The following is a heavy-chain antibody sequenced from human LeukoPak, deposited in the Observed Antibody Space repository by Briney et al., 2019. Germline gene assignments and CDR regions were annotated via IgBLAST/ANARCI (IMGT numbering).Heavy chain of an antibody. CDR1: GFTFSDYA. Sequence: PGGSLRLSCAASGFTFSDYAMSWVRQAPGKGLEWVAVISYDGSNKYYADSVKGRFTISRDNSKNTLYLQTNSLRTDDTAVYYCARGLVSGSQRGYFDYWGHGTLVTVSS. V-gene: IGHV3-30-3*01. D-gene: IGHD1-26*01. CDR3: ARGLVSGSQRGYFDY. J-gene: IGHJ4*01. CDR2: ISYDGSNK.